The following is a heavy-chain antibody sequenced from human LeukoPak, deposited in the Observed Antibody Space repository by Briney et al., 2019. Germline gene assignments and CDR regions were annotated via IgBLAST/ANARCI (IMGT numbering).Heavy chain of an antibody. J-gene: IGHJ6*03. CDR1: GFTFSSYA. CDR3: ARKGIGSSRYQNMDV. D-gene: IGHD6-25*01. CDR2: ISIDGGRT. Sequence: PGRSLRLSCAASGFTFSSYAMSWVRQAPGKGPEWVSTISIDGGRTYYADSVKGRFTVSRDTSKNTLYLQMNSLRAEDTAVYYCARKGIGSSRYQNMDVWGKGTTVTGSS. V-gene: IGHV3-23*01.